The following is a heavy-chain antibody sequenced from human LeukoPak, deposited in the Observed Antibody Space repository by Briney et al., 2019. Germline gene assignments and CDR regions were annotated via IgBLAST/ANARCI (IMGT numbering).Heavy chain of an antibody. J-gene: IGHJ6*02. CDR3: ARSTVVIRNYYYYGMDV. CDR1: GGSISSGGYY. CDR2: IYYSGST. D-gene: IGHD3-22*01. V-gene: IGHV4-31*03. Sequence: SGTLSLTCTVSGGSISSGGYYWSWIRQHPGKGLEWIGYIYYSGSTYYNPSLKSRVTIPVDTSKNQFSLKLSSVTAADTAVYYCARSTVVIRNYYYYGMDVWGQGTTVTVSS.